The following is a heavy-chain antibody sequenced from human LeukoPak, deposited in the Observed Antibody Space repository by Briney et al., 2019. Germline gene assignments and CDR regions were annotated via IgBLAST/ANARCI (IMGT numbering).Heavy chain of an antibody. D-gene: IGHD1-1*01. V-gene: IGHV1-2*02. Sequence: ASVKVSCKASGYMFTGYYIHWVRQAPGQGLEWMGWIIPNSGGTNYAQKFQGRVTMTRDTSISIAYMELSSLRSEDTAVYYCARDFGYNWKANWFDPWGQGTLVTVSS. CDR3: ARDFGYNWKANWFDP. J-gene: IGHJ5*02. CDR2: IIPNSGGT. CDR1: GYMFTGYY.